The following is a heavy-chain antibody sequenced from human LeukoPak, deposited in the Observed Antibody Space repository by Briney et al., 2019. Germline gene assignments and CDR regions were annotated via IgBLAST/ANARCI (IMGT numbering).Heavy chain of an antibody. V-gene: IGHV3-23*01. CDR2: ISGSGGST. J-gene: IGHJ4*02. CDR1: GCTFSSYA. Sequence: PGGSLRFSCAASGCTFSSYAMSWVRQAPGKGLEWVSAISGSGGSTYYADSVKGRFTISRDNSKNTLYLQMNSLRAEDTAVYYCARDRTGSGWYTDWGQGTLVTVSS. CDR3: ARDRTGSGWYTD. D-gene: IGHD6-19*01.